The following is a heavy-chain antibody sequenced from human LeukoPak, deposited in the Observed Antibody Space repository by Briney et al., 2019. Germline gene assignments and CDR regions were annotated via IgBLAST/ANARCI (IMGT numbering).Heavy chain of an antibody. J-gene: IGHJ4*02. V-gene: IGHV3-23*01. CDR2: ITGSGGNT. CDR1: GFTFSNYA. D-gene: IGHD3-9*01. Sequence: GASLRLSCAASGFTFSNYAMSWDRQAPGKGLEWVSAITGSGGNTYYADSVKGRFTISRDNSKNTVFLQMNSLRAEDTAVYYCAKWGDYDVLTGYYVSDYWGQGTLVTVSS. CDR3: AKWGDYDVLTGYYVSDY.